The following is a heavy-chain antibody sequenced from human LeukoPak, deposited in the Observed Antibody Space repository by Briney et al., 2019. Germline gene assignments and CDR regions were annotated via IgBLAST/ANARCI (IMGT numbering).Heavy chain of an antibody. D-gene: IGHD4-17*01. V-gene: IGHV4-39*02. CDR2: IYYSGST. J-gene: IGHJ6*03. Sequence: PSETLSLTCTVSGGSISSSSYYWGWIRQPPGKGLEWIGSIYYSGSTYYNPSLKSRVTISVDTSKNQFSLKLSSVTAADTAVYYCARDTFYGDYRSYYYYMDVWGKGTTVTISS. CDR3: ARDTFYGDYRSYYYYMDV. CDR1: GGSISSSSYY.